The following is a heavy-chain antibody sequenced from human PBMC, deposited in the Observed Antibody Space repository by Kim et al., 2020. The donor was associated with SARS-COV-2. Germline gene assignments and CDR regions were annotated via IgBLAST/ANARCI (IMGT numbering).Heavy chain of an antibody. V-gene: IGHV4-34*01. CDR3: ARWTVAGLYFDY. D-gene: IGHD6-19*01. J-gene: IGHJ4*02. Sequence: SNPSLKCRVTISVDTSKNQFSLKLSSVTAADTAVYYCARWTVAGLYFDYWGQGTLVTVSS.